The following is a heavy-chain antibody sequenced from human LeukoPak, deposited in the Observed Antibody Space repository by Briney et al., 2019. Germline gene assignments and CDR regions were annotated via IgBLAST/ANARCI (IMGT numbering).Heavy chain of an antibody. CDR3: TTDGTTYCGGDCYSEDPGY. D-gene: IGHD2-21*02. J-gene: IGHJ4*02. CDR2: IKSKTDGGTT. Sequence: PSETLSLTCAVYGGSFSGYYWSWIRQPPGKGLEWVGRIKSKTDGGTTDYAAPVKGRFTISRDDSKNTLYLQMNSLKTEDTAVYYCTTDGTTYCGGDCYSEDPGYWGQGTLVTVSS. V-gene: IGHV3-15*01. CDR1: GGSFSGYY.